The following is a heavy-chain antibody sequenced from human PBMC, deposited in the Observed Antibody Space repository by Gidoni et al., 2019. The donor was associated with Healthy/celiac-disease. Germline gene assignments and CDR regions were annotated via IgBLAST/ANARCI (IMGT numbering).Heavy chain of an antibody. CDR2: INHSGST. Sequence: QVQLQQWGAGRLKPSETLSLTCAVDGGSFSGYYWSWIRQPPGKGLEWIGEINHSGSTNYNPSLKSRVTISVDTSKNQFSLKLSSATAADTAVYYCAGNIAGAGTDYWGQGTLVTVSS. CDR1: GGSFSGYY. D-gene: IGHD6-19*01. V-gene: IGHV4-34*01. CDR3: AGNIAGAGTDY. J-gene: IGHJ4*02.